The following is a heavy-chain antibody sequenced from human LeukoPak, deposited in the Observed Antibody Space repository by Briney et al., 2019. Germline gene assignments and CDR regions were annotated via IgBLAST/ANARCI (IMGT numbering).Heavy chain of an antibody. CDR3: ASLVRGVIPSMEFDP. Sequence: GVSLRLSCAASGFTFSSYAMSWVRQAPGKGLEWVSAISGSGGSTYYADSVKGRLTISRDNSKNTLYLQMNSLRAEDTAVYYCASLVRGVIPSMEFDPWGQGTLVTVSS. D-gene: IGHD3-10*01. CDR2: ISGSGGST. CDR1: GFTFSSYA. V-gene: IGHV3-23*01. J-gene: IGHJ5*02.